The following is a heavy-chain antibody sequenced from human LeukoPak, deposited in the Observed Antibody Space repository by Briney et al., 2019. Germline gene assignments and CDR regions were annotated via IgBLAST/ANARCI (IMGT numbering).Heavy chain of an antibody. J-gene: IGHJ6*03. CDR2: IYYSGST. CDR3: ASLGYYYYYMDV. V-gene: IGHV4-39*01. CDR1: GGSISSSSYY. Sequence: SETLSLTCTVSGGSISSSSYYWGWIRQPPGKGLEWIGSIYYSGSTYYNPSLKSRVTISVDTSKNQFSLKLSSVSAADTAVYYCASLGYYYYYMDVWGKGTRSPSP.